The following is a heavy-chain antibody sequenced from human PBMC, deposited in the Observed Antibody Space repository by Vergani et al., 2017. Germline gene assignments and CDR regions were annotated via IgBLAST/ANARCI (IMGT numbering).Heavy chain of an antibody. D-gene: IGHD6-13*01. CDR3: ARDIAANGGSDYYYYGMDV. CDR1: GYTFTSYG. Sequence: QVQLVQSGAEVKKPGASVKVSCKASGYTFTSYGISWVRQAPGQGLEWMGWISAYNGNTNYAQKLQGRVTMTTDTSTSTAYMELRSLRSDETAVYYCARDIAANGGSDYYYYGMDVWGQGTTITVSS. V-gene: IGHV1-18*01. J-gene: IGHJ6*02. CDR2: ISAYNGNT.